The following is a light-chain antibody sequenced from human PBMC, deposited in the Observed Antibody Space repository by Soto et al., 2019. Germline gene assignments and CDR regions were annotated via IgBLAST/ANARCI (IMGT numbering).Light chain of an antibody. CDR1: QGISSY. V-gene: IGKV1-9*01. J-gene: IGKJ2*01. CDR2: AAS. Sequence: IQLTQSPSSLSASVGDRVTITCRASQGISSYLAWYQQEPGKAPKLLIYAASTLQRGVPSRFSGSGSGTDFTLTISSLQPEDFATYFCQQLNSYPPTFGQGNKLEIK. CDR3: QQLNSYPPT.